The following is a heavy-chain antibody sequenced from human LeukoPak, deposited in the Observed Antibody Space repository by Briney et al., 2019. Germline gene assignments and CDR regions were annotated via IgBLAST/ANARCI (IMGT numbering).Heavy chain of an antibody. Sequence: GGSLRLSCAGSGYTFSSYWMHWVRQAPGKGLVWVSRINSDGSSTSYADSVKGRFTISRDNAKNTLYLQMNSLRAEDTAVYYCARAFGYSSGWYDYWGQGTLVTVSS. J-gene: IGHJ4*02. CDR3: ARAFGYSSGWYDY. CDR1: GYTFSSYW. CDR2: INSDGSST. V-gene: IGHV3-74*01. D-gene: IGHD6-19*01.